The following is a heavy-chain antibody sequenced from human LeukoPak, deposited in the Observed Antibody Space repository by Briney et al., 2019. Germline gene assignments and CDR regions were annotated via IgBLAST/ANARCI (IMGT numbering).Heavy chain of an antibody. Sequence: GGSLRLSCAASGFTFSSYGMHWVRQAPGKGLEWVAVISYDGSNKYYADSVKGRFTISRGNSKNTLYLQMNSLRAEDTAVYYCARDAPGYSSSWLHDAFDIWGQGTMVTVSS. CDR3: ARDAPGYSSSWLHDAFDI. CDR1: GFTFSSYG. CDR2: ISYDGSNK. V-gene: IGHV3-30*03. D-gene: IGHD6-13*01. J-gene: IGHJ3*02.